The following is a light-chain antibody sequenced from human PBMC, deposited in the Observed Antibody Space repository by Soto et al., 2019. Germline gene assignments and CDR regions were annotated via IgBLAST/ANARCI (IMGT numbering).Light chain of an antibody. V-gene: IGKV3-11*01. CDR2: DAS. Sequence: EIVLTRSPGTPALSPGERATLSCRGSQSVSSSYLAWYQQKPGQAPRLLIYDASNRATGIPARFSGSGSGTDFTLTISSLQPEDFAVYYCQQRSNWPDAFGQGTRREIK. CDR1: QSVSSSY. CDR3: QQRSNWPDA. J-gene: IGKJ5*01.